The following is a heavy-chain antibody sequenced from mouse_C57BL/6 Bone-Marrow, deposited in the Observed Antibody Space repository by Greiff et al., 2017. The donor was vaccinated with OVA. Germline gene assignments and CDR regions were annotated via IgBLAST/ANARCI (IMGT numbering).Heavy chain of an antibody. V-gene: IGHV1-82*01. CDR1: GYAFSSSW. Sequence: VQLQQSGPELVKPGASVKISCKASGYAFSSSWMNWVKQRPGKGLEWIGRIYPGDGDTNYNGKFKGKATLTADKSSSTAYMQLSSLTSEDSAVYFCARWEGRAYWGQGTLVTVSA. D-gene: IGHD3-3*01. CDR2: IYPGDGDT. J-gene: IGHJ3*01. CDR3: ARWEGRAY.